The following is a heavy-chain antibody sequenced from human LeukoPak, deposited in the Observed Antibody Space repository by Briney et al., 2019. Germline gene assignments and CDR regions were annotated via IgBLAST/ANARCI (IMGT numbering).Heavy chain of an antibody. CDR2: IYYSGST. Sequence: SETLSLTCTVSGGSISSYYWSWIRQPPGKGLEWIGYIYYSGSTNYNPSLKSRVTISVDTSKNQFSLKLSSMTAADTAVYYCARTAAAGTGWYYFDYWGQGTLVTVSS. CDR1: GGSISSYY. D-gene: IGHD6-13*01. CDR3: ARTAAAGTGWYYFDY. V-gene: IGHV4-59*01. J-gene: IGHJ4*02.